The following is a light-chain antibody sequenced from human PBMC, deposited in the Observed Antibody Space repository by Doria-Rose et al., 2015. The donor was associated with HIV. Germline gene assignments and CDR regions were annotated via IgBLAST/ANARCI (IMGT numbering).Light chain of an antibody. V-gene: IGLV1-40*01. J-gene: IGLJ1*01. CDR3: QSYDSSLNGYV. CDR2: GNI. CDR1: SSNIGAGYD. Sequence: QTVVTQEPSVSEAPGQRVTISCTGSSSNIGAGYDVHWYQQLPGTAPKLLIYGNINRPSVVPDRISGSKSGTSASLAITGLQAEDEADYYCQSYDSSLNGYVFGTGTKVTVL.